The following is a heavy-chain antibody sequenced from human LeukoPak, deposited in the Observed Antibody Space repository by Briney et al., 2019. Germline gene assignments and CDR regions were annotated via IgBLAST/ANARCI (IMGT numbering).Heavy chain of an antibody. CDR3: ARDGYSSGWSGTDY. CDR2: IWYDGSNK. Sequence: PGRPLRLSCAASGFTFSSYGMHWVRQAPGKGLEWVAVIWYDGSNKYYADSVKGRFTISRDNSKNTLYLQMNSLRAEDTAVYYCARDGYSSGWSGTDYWGQGTLVTVSS. V-gene: IGHV3-33*01. J-gene: IGHJ4*02. CDR1: GFTFSSYG. D-gene: IGHD6-19*01.